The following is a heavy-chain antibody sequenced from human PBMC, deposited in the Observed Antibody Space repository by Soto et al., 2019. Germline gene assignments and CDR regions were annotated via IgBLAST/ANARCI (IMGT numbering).Heavy chain of an antibody. CDR1: GGSFSGYY. V-gene: IGHV4-34*01. CDR2: INHSGST. CDR3: AREHYQFDY. D-gene: IGHD1-1*01. Sequence: LSLTCAVYGGSFSGYYWSWIRQPPGKGLEWIGEINHSGSTNYNPSLKSRVTISVDTSKNQFSLKLSSVTAADTAVYYCAREHYQFDYWGQGTLVTVSS. J-gene: IGHJ4*02.